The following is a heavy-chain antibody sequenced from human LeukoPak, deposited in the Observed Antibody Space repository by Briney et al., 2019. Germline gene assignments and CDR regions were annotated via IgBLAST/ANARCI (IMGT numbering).Heavy chain of an antibody. J-gene: IGHJ6*03. CDR1: GYSISSGYC. Sequence: PSETLSLTCAVSGYSISSGYCWGWIRQPPGKGLEWIGSIYHSGSTYYNPSLKSRVTISVGTSKNQFSLKLSSVTAADTAVYYCASTPRSSPYYYYMDVWGKGTTVTVSS. D-gene: IGHD6-13*01. CDR3: ASTPRSSPYYYYMDV. CDR2: IYHSGST. V-gene: IGHV4-38-2*01.